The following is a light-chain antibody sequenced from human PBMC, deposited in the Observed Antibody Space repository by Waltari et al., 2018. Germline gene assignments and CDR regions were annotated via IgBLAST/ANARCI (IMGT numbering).Light chain of an antibody. J-gene: IGKJ2*01. V-gene: IGKV2-28*01. Sequence: IVMTQSPLSLPITPGEPASISCRASQSLLHRNGYNYLDWYLQKPGQSPQLLIYLGSTRASGVPDRFSGGASGTQFTLRISRVEAEDGGVYYCMQARQTPYTFGQGTKLETK. CDR1: QSLLHRNGYNY. CDR3: MQARQTPYT. CDR2: LGS.